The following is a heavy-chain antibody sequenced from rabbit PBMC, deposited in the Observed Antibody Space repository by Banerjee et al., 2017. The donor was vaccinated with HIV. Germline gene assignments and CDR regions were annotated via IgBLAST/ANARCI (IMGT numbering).Heavy chain of an antibody. CDR1: GIDFSSYYC. D-gene: IGHD7-1*01. CDR2: IYTDASGTI. Sequence: QQQLEESGGGLVKPGGTLTLTCKASGIDFSSYYCMCWVRQAPGKGLEWIGCIYTDASGTIYYASWAKGRFTISKTSSTTVTLQMTSLTAADTATYFCARNPHPDYGTGAFNLWGQGTLVTVS. V-gene: IGHV1S45*01. CDR3: ARNPHPDYGTGAFNL. J-gene: IGHJ4*01.